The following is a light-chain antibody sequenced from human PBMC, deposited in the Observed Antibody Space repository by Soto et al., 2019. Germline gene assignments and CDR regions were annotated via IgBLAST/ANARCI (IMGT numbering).Light chain of an antibody. CDR1: QSVGSN. V-gene: IGKV3-15*01. Sequence: EIVMTQSPATLSVSPGERDSLSCRASQSVGSNLAWYQQTAGQAPRLLIYGASTRATGIPARFSGSGSGTEFTLTISSLQSEYFAVYSCQQYTNWPYTFGQGTKLEIK. J-gene: IGKJ2*01. CDR3: QQYTNWPYT. CDR2: GAS.